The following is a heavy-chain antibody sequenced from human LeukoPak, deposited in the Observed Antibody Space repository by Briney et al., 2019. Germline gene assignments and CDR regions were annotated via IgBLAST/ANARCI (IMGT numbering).Heavy chain of an antibody. Sequence: QSGGSLRLSCAASGFTFSSYAMSWVRQAPGKGLEWVANIKQDGSKKEYVDSVKGRFTISRDNAKKSLYLQMDSLRAEDTAVYYCAREGEGGFDIWGQGTMVTVSS. CDR2: IKQDGSKK. J-gene: IGHJ3*02. D-gene: IGHD3-16*01. CDR1: GFTFSSYA. CDR3: AREGEGGFDI. V-gene: IGHV3-7*01.